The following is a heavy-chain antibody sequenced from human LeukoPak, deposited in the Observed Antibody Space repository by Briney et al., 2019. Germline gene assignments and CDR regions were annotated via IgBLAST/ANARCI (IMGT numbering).Heavy chain of an antibody. CDR3: AKDTVVGRQWPPPYSDY. D-gene: IGHD6-19*01. J-gene: IGHJ4*02. CDR2: ISGSGGST. Sequence: PGGSLRLSCAASGFTFSSYAMSWVRQAPGKGLEWVSAISGSGGSTYYADSVKGRFTISRDNSKNTLYLQMHSLRAEDTAVYYCAKDTVVGRQWPPPYSDYWGQGTLVTVSS. V-gene: IGHV3-23*01. CDR1: GFTFSSYA.